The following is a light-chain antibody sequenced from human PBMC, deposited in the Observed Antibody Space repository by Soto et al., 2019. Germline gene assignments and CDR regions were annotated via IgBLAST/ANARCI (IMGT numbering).Light chain of an antibody. CDR1: QDITNY. J-gene: IGKJ5*01. V-gene: IGKV1-12*01. CDR3: QQAASFPIT. Sequence: DVQMTQSPSSLAASVGGRVTSACQASQDITNYLNWHQQTPGKAPNLLIYTASSLQSGAPSSLSGSGSGTDSTITINGLPPEDFATYYCQQAASFPITFGQGTRREIK. CDR2: TAS.